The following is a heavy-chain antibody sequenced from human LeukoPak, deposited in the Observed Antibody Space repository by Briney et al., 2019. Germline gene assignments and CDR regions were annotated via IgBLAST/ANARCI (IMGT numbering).Heavy chain of an antibody. Sequence: PGRSLRLSCAASGFTFDDYAMHWVQQAPGKGLEWVSGISWNSGSIGYADSVKGRFTISRDNAKNSLYLQMNSLRAEDTALYYCAKRSGSSWYYLDYWGQGTLVTVSS. D-gene: IGHD6-13*01. CDR1: GFTFDDYA. CDR3: AKRSGSSWYYLDY. J-gene: IGHJ4*02. CDR2: ISWNSGSI. V-gene: IGHV3-9*01.